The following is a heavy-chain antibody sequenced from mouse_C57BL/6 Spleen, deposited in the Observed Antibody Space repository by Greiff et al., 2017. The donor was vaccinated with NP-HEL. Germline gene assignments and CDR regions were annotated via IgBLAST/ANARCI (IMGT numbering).Heavy chain of an antibody. CDR2: IHPNSGST. D-gene: IGHD4-1*01. V-gene: IGHV1-64*01. CDR3: ARERKLYHWYFDV. Sequence: QVQLQQSGAELVKPGASVKLSCKASGYTFTSYWMHWVMQRPGQGLEWIGLIHPNSGSTNYNEKFKSKATLTVDKSSSTAYMQLSSLTSEDSAVYYCARERKLYHWYFDVWGTGTTVTVSS. CDR1: GYTFTSYW. J-gene: IGHJ1*03.